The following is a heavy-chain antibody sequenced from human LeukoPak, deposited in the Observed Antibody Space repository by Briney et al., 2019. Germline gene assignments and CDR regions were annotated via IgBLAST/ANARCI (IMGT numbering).Heavy chain of an antibody. Sequence: GGSLRLSCAASGLSFSNAWMSSARQAAGKGLEWVSYISSRSSSIYYASSVKGQFTIARNNFKNTVNLQMNSLRAEDTAVYYCARDRMAARLGSHYFYGMDVWGQGTMVSVSS. V-gene: IGHV3-48*04. J-gene: IGHJ6*02. D-gene: IGHD6-6*01. CDR1: GLSFSNAW. CDR3: ARDRMAARLGSHYFYGMDV. CDR2: ISSRSSSI.